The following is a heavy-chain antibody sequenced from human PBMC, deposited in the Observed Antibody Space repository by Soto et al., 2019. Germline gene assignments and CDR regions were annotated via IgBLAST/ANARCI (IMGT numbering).Heavy chain of an antibody. CDR3: GRDNTYSGYDD. J-gene: IGHJ4*02. Sequence: GGSLRLSCAASGFTFSSYWMSWVRQAPGKGLEWVANIKQDGRDTYYVDSVKGRFTISRDNAKNSLYLQMNSLRAEDSAVYYCGRDNTYSGYDDWGQGTLVTVSS. CDR2: IKQDGRDT. D-gene: IGHD5-12*01. CDR1: GFTFSSYW. V-gene: IGHV3-7*01.